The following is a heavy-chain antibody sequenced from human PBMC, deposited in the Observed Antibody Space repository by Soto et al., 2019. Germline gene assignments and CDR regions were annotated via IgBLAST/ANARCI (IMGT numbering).Heavy chain of an antibody. CDR2: ISAYNGNT. CDR1: GYTFTSYG. CDR3: ARDKGSYSSSWYPRKSPNWSDP. Sequence: ASVKVSCKASGYTFTSYGISWVRQAPGQGLEWMGWISAYNGNTNYAQKLQGRVTMTTDTSTSTAYMELRSLRSDDTAVYYCARDKGSYSSSWYPRKSPNWSDPWGQGTLVTVSS. V-gene: IGHV1-18*01. D-gene: IGHD6-13*01. J-gene: IGHJ5*02.